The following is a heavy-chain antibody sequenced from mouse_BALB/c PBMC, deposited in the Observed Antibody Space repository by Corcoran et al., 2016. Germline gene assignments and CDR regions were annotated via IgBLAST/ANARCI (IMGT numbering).Heavy chain of an antibody. CDR2: INTYTGEP. CDR3: ARNQPNWVFAY. J-gene: IGHJ3*01. V-gene: IGHV9-3-1*01. Sequence: QIQLVQSGPELKKPGETVKISCKASGYTFTNYGMNWVKQAPGKGLKWMGWINTYTGEPTYADDFKGRFAFSLETSASTAYLQINNLKNEDTATYFCARNQPNWVFAYWGQGTLVTVSA. D-gene: IGHD4-1*01. CDR1: GYTFTNYG.